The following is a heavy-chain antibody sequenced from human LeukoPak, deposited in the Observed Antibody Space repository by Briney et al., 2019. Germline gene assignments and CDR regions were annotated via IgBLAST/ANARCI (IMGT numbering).Heavy chain of an antibody. V-gene: IGHV3-48*02. CDR2: ISSSSSTI. CDR3: AREMAHYFDSSGYSF. D-gene: IGHD3-22*01. CDR1: GFTFSSSS. Sequence: GGTLRLSCAASGFTFSSSSMNWVRQAPGKGLEWVSYISSSSSTIHYAESVKGRFTISRDNAKNSLYLQMNSLRDEDTAVYYCAREMAHYFDSSGYSFWGQGTLVTVSS. J-gene: IGHJ4*02.